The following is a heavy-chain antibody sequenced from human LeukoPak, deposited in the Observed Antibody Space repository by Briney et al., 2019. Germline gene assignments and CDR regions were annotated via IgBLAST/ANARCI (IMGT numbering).Heavy chain of an antibody. CDR3: AREGGYDSGGLDY. V-gene: IGHV4-39*02. CDR2: IYYSGST. CDR1: GDSISSSSYY. D-gene: IGHD3-10*01. Sequence: SETLSLTCPVSGDSISSSSYYWGWIRQPPGQGLERIGSIYYSGSTYYNPSLKSRFTISVDTSKNQFSLKLRSVTAADTAVYYCAREGGYDSGGLDYWGQGTLVTVSS. J-gene: IGHJ4*02.